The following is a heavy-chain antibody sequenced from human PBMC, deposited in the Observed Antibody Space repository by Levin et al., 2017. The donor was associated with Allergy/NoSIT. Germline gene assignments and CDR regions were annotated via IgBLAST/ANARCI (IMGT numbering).Heavy chain of an antibody. J-gene: IGHJ4*02. V-gene: IGHV3-30*18. D-gene: IGHD3-10*01. CDR2: ISYDGSDI. Sequence: GGSLRLSCAASGFTFRNFGIHWVRQAPGKGLEWVAVISYDGSDIHYADSVKGRFTISRDNSKNTLYLQMNSLRDGDTAVYYCAKGRVGSGSFTPEFDYWGQGILVTVSS. CDR3: AKGRVGSGSFTPEFDY. CDR1: GFTFRNFG.